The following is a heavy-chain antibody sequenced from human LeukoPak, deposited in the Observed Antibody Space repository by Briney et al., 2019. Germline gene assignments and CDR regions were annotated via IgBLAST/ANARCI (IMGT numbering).Heavy chain of an antibody. CDR1: GFTFSSYS. J-gene: IGHJ5*02. CDR2: ISSSSSTI. V-gene: IGHV3-48*01. Sequence: QAGGSLRLSCAASGFTFSSYSMNWVRQAPGKGLEWVSYISSSSSTIYYADSVKGRFTISRDNAKNSLYLQMNSLRAEDTAVYYCARDRHIAAAGTFPNWFDPWGQGTLVTVSS. CDR3: ARDRHIAAAGTFPNWFDP. D-gene: IGHD6-13*01.